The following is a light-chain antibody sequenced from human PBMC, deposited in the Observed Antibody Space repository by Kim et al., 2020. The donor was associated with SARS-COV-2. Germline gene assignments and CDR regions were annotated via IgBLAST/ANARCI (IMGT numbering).Light chain of an antibody. CDR3: YSAADNNEVV. CDR2: KDS. J-gene: IGLJ2*01. Sequence: SYELTQPSSVSVSPGQTARITCSGDVLAKKYARWFQQKPGQAPVLVIYKDSERPSGIPERFPGSSSGTTVTLTISGAQVEDEADYYCYSAADNNEVVFGGGTQLTVL. V-gene: IGLV3-27*01. CDR1: VLAKKY.